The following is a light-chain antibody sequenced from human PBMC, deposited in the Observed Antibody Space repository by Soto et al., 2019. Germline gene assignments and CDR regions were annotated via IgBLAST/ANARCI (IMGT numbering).Light chain of an antibody. CDR3: QHYNNWPSFT. CDR1: QSVSNN. CDR2: GAS. J-gene: IGKJ3*01. V-gene: IGKV3-15*01. Sequence: EIVMTQSPATLSASPGERATLSCRASQSVSNNLAWYQHQPGQAPRLLIYGASTRASGIPARFSGSWSGTEFTLTISSLQSEDFAIYYCQHYNNWPSFTFGPGTRVYIK.